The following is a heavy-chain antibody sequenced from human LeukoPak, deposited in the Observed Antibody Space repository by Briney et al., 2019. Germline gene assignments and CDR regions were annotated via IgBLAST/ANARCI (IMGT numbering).Heavy chain of an antibody. V-gene: IGHV3-23*01. CDR2: ISGSGGST. J-gene: IGHJ4*02. CDR3: AKLGLAYFDY. Sequence: GGSLRLSCAASGFTFSSYAMSWVRQAPGKGLEWVSAISGSGGSTYYADSVKGRFTISRGNSKNTLYLQMSSLRAEDTAVYYCAKLGLAYFDYWGQGTLVTVSS. D-gene: IGHD3-10*01. CDR1: GFTFSSYA.